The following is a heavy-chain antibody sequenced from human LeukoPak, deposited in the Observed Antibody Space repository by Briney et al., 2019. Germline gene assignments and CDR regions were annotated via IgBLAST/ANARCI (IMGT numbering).Heavy chain of an antibody. CDR3: ARAFTVSSLYYFDY. CDR1: GGSISSYY. J-gene: IGHJ4*02. Sequence: SETLSLTCTISGGSISSYYWSWIRQPAGKGLEWIGYIYYSGSTYYNPSLKSRVTISVDTSKNQFSLKLSSVTAADTAVYYCARAFTVSSLYYFDYWGQGTLVTVSS. CDR2: IYYSGST. D-gene: IGHD3-10*02. V-gene: IGHV4-59*06.